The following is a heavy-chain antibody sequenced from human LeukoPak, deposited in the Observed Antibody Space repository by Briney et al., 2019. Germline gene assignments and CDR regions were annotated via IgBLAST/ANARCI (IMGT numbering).Heavy chain of an antibody. CDR3: ARTGDFDD. Sequence: ASVKVSCKASGYTFTGYYMHWVRQAPGQGLEWMGWINANSGGTNYAQKFQRRVTMTRDTSNSTAYMELSSLTSDDTAVYYCARTGDFDDWGQGTLVTVSS. CDR2: INANSGGT. V-gene: IGHV1-2*02. CDR1: GYTFTGYY. J-gene: IGHJ5*02. D-gene: IGHD7-27*01.